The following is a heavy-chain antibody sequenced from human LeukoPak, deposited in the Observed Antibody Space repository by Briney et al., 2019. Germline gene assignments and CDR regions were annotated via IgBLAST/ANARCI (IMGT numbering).Heavy chain of an antibody. Sequence: PSGSLSLTCTVSGFSIGNCCYCWFSQPPPKGLELVFGSNWNGGSTCYADSVKSRFTISTDNAKNSLYLQLNSLTAEDTALYYCGRDGYTRVAFDIWGQGTMVTVS. CDR3: GRDGYTRVAFDI. CDR1: GFSIGNCC. D-gene: IGHD5-24*01. CDR2: SNWNGGST. J-gene: IGHJ3*02. V-gene: IGHV3-20*04.